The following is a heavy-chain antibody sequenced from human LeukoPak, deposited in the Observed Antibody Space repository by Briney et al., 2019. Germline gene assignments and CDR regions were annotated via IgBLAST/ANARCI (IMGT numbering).Heavy chain of an antibody. CDR3: AREGLEQVFDN. J-gene: IGHJ4*02. CDR1: GGSISSGAYS. Sequence: PSETLSLTCAVSGGSISSGAYSWSWIRQPPGKGLEWIGYIYHSGSTYCNPSLKSRVTISVDRSKNQFPLKLNSVTAADTAVYYCAREGLEQVFDNWGQGTLVTVSS. D-gene: IGHD1-1*01. CDR2: IYHSGST. V-gene: IGHV4-30-2*01.